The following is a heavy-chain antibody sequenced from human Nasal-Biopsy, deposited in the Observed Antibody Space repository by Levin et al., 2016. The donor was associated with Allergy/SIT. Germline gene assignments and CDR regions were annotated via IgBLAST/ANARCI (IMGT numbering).Heavy chain of an antibody. CDR3: ARVDGADHHYAMDA. D-gene: IGHD4-17*01. J-gene: IGHJ6*02. CDR2: FSSRNDEK. Sequence: SGPTLVKPTETLTLTCTVSGFSLTNPRLGVSWIRQPPGKALEWLAHFSSRNDEKSYNMSLRNRVTISEDTSTSQVVLTMTDMDPADTATYFCARVDGADHHYAMDAWGQGTTVTVSS. V-gene: IGHV2-26*01. CDR1: GFSLTNPRLG.